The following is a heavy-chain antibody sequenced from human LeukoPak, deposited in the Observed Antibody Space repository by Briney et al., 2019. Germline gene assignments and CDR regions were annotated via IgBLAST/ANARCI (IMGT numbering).Heavy chain of an antibody. D-gene: IGHD6-25*01. CDR2: IYYSGST. Sequence: SETLSLTCAVYGGSFSGYYWSWIRQPPGKGLEWIGSIYYSGSTYYNPSLKSRVTISVDTSKNQFSLKLSSVTAADTAVYYCARRSGLYYFDYWGQGTLVTVSS. J-gene: IGHJ4*02. CDR3: ARRSGLYYFDY. CDR1: GGSFSGYY. V-gene: IGHV4-34*01.